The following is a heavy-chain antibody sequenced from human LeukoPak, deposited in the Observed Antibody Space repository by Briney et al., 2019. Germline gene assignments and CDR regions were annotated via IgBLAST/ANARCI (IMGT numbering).Heavy chain of an antibody. Sequence: GGSLRLSYAASGFTFSSYAMHWVRQAPGKGLEWVAVISYDGSNKYYADSVKGRFTISRDNSKNTLYLQMNSLRAEDTAVYYCASISHSLFSWGQGTLVTVSS. V-gene: IGHV3-30*01. J-gene: IGHJ4*02. CDR2: ISYDGSNK. CDR1: GFTFSSYA. CDR3: ASISHSLFS. D-gene: IGHD4-11*01.